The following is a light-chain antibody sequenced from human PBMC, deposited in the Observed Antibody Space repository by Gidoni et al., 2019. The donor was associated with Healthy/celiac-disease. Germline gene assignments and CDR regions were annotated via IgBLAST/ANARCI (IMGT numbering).Light chain of an antibody. Sequence: DIHMTQSPSSLSASVGDRVTTNCRASQGISKYLDWYQQKPGKVPKLLIYAASTLQSGVPSRFSGSGSGTDFTLTISSLQPEDVATYYCQKYNSAPAFTFGPGTKVEIK. CDR3: QKYNSAPAFT. CDR1: QGISKY. CDR2: AAS. V-gene: IGKV1-27*01. J-gene: IGKJ3*01.